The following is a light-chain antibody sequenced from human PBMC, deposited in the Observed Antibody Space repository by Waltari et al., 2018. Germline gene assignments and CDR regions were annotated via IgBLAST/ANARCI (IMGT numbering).Light chain of an antibody. CDR3: QHTFETPYS. J-gene: IGKJ2*01. CDR1: QGINNF. Sequence: DIQMTQSHSSLSASVGDRVTITCQASQGINNFLNWYQQRPGKAPDLLIYDASNLETGVPSRFSGSGSGTDFTFTISSVQPEDIATYYCQHTFETPYSFGQGTKLESK. V-gene: IGKV1-33*01. CDR2: DAS.